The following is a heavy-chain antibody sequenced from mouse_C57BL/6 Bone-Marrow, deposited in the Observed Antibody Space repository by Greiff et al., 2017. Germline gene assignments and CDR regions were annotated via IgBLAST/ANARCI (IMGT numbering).Heavy chain of an antibody. D-gene: IGHD1-1*01. CDR2: IYPGDGNT. Sequence: QVQLQQSGPELVKPGASVKISCKASGYAFSSSWMNWVKQRPGKGLEWIGRIYPGDGNTNYNGKVKGKATLSADKYAHTAYMQLSSLTSEDSAVYFCARGTEVATDDYWGQGTTLTVSS. CDR1: GYAFSSSW. CDR3: ARGTEVATDDY. V-gene: IGHV1-82*01. J-gene: IGHJ2*01.